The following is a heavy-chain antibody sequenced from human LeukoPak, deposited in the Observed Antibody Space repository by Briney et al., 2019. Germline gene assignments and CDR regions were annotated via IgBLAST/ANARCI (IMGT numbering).Heavy chain of an antibody. CDR1: GGTFISYA. V-gene: IGHV1-69*13. CDR2: MIPIFGTA. D-gene: IGHD4-23*01. Sequence: ASXKVSCKASGGTFISYAISWVRQAPGQGLEWRGGMIPIFGTANYAQKFQGRVTITADESTSTAYMELSSLRSHDTAVYYCARDVPIGNKRYYYYYMDVWGKGTTVTVSS. J-gene: IGHJ6*03. CDR3: ARDVPIGNKRYYYYYMDV.